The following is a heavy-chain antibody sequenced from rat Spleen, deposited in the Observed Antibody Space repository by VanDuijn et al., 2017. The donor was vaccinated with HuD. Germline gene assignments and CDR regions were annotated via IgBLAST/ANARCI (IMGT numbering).Heavy chain of an antibody. J-gene: IGHJ2*01. V-gene: IGHV5-31*01. CDR2: ITNTGGST. D-gene: IGHD4-3*01. CDR3: TRDRGWGTPYYFDY. Sequence: EVQLVESGGGLVQPGRSLKLSCVASGFTFNNYWMTWIRQAPGKGLEWVASITNTGGSTYYPDSVKGRFTISRDNAKSTLYLQMNSLRSEATATYYGTRDRGWGTPYYFDYWGQGVMVTVSS. CDR1: GFTFNNYW.